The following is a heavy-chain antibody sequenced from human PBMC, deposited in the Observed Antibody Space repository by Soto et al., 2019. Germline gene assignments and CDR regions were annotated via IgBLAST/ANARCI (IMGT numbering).Heavy chain of an antibody. V-gene: IGHV3-11*05. D-gene: IGHD6-19*01. J-gene: IGHJ4*02. Sequence: QVQLEESGGGLVKPGGSLRLSCAASGFTFSAVYMSWIRQAPNKGLEYISYISSSGTSANYADSVKGRFTISRDNAKNSLYLQMNSLRAEDTAVYYCARARGAVTGQYFDYWGQGARVTVSS. CDR2: ISSSGTSA. CDR3: ARARGAVTGQYFDY. CDR1: GFTFSAVY.